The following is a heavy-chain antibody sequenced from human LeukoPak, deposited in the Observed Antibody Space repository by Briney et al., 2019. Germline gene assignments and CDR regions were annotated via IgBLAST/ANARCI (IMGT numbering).Heavy chain of an antibody. CDR2: ISSSGSTI. CDR1: GFTFSSHA. D-gene: IGHD3-22*01. J-gene: IGHJ4*02. V-gene: IGHV3-11*04. CDR3: ARDRFDYYDSSGRFDY. Sequence: GGSLRLSCAASGFTFSSHAMSWIRQAPGKGLEWVSYISSSGSTIYYADSVKGRFTISRDNAKNSLHLQMNSLRAEDTAVYYCARDRFDYYDSSGRFDYWGQGTLVTVSS.